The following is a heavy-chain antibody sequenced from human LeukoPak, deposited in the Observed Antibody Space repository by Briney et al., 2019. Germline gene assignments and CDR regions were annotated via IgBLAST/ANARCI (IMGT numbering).Heavy chain of an antibody. J-gene: IGHJ6*03. CDR2: IYYSGST. V-gene: IGHV4-39*01. CDR3: ARRGITMVRGVISYYYYYMDV. Sequence: SETLSLTCTVSGGSISSSSYYWGWIRQPPGKGLEWIGSIYYSGSTYYNPSLKSRVTISVDTPKNQFSLKLSSVTAADTAVYYCARRGITMVRGVISYYYYYMDVWGKGTTVTVSS. D-gene: IGHD3-10*01. CDR1: GGSISSSSYY.